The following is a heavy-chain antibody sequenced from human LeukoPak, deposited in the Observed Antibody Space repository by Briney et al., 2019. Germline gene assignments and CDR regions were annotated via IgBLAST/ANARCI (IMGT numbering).Heavy chain of an antibody. J-gene: IGHJ2*01. Sequence: GESLKISCKGSGYSFTSYGISWVRQAPGQGLEWMGWISAYNGNTNYAQKLQGRVTMTTDTSTSTAYMELRSLRSDDTAVYYCARQGLYRHYWYFDLWGRGTLVTVSS. V-gene: IGHV1-18*01. CDR3: ARQGLYRHYWYFDL. CDR1: GYSFTSYG. CDR2: ISAYNGNT. D-gene: IGHD4-11*01.